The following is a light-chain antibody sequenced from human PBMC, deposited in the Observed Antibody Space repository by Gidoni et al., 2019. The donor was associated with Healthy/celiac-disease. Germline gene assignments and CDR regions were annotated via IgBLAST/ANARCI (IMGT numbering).Light chain of an antibody. CDR2: AAS. J-gene: IGKJ4*01. CDR1: QSISSY. CDR3: QQSYSTPPL. Sequence: DIQMTQSPSSLSASVGDRVTITCRASQSISSYLNWYQQKPGKAPKLLIYAASSLQSGVPSRFSGSGSRTDFTLTISSLQPEDFATYYCQQSYSTPPLFGGGTKVEIK. V-gene: IGKV1-39*01.